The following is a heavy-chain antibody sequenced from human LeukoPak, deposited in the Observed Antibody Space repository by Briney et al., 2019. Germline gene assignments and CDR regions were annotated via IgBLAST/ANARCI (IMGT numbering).Heavy chain of an antibody. V-gene: IGHV3-7*05. Sequence: GGSLRLSCAASRFTFSSYWMIWVRQAPGKGLEWVANIEQDGSEKYYVDSVKGRFTISRDNAKNSLYLQMNSLRAEDTAVYYCAKTSVGEGRIIGSGYFDNWGQGTLVTVSS. CDR3: AKTSVGEGRIIGSGYFDN. CDR2: IEQDGSEK. CDR1: RFTFSSYW. J-gene: IGHJ4*02. D-gene: IGHD2-15*01.